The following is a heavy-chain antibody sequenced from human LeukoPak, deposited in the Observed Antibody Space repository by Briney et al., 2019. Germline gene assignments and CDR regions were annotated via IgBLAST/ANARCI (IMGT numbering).Heavy chain of an antibody. V-gene: IGHV3-9*01. CDR3: AKDTYFDSSGYHNFDY. CDR1: GFTFDDYA. Sequence: GRSLRLSCAASGFTFDDYAMHWVRQAPGKGLYWVSGNSWNSGNIVYADSVKGRFTISRDNAKNSLYLQMNSLRAEDTALYYCAKDTYFDSSGYHNFDYWGQGTLVTVSS. J-gene: IGHJ4*02. CDR2: NSWNSGNI. D-gene: IGHD3-22*01.